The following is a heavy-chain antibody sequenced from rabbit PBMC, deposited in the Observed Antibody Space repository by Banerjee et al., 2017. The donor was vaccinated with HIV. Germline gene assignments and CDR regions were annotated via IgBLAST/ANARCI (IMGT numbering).Heavy chain of an antibody. D-gene: IGHD2-1*01. CDR2: IGTGSGIT. CDR3: ARGYDDYDARLDL. V-gene: IGHV1S40*01. J-gene: IGHJ3*01. CDR1: GFSFSISYY. Sequence: QSLEESGGDLVKPGASLTLTCTASGFSFSISYYMCWVRQAPGKGLEWIACIGTGSGITYYASWVNGRFTLSKTSSTTVTLHMTSLTAADTATYFCARGYDDYDARLDLWGPGTLVTVS.